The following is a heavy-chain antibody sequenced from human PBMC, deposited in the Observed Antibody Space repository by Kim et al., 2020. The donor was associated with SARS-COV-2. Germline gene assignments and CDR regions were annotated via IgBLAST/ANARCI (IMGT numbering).Heavy chain of an antibody. CDR3: ARESGTREYFQH. J-gene: IGHJ1*01. Sequence: YSADYVKGRFTISRDNYQNTLYLQMNSLRAEDTAVYYCARESGTREYFQHWGQGTLVTVSS. V-gene: IGHV3-30*01. D-gene: IGHD6-13*01.